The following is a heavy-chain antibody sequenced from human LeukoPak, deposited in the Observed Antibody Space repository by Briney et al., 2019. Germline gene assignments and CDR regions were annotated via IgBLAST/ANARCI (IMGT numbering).Heavy chain of an antibody. CDR1: GFTFSSYW. CDR3: ARNPTGENFDY. Sequence: GGSLRLSCAASGFTFSSYWMSWVRQAPGKGLEWAANIKQDGSEKYYVDSVKGRFTISRDSAKNSLYLQMNSLRAEDTAVYYCARNPTGENFDYWGQGTLVTVSS. J-gene: IGHJ4*02. D-gene: IGHD1-26*01. V-gene: IGHV3-7*03. CDR2: IKQDGSEK.